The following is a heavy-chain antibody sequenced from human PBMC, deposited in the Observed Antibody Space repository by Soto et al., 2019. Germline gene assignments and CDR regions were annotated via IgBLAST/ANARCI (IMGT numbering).Heavy chain of an antibody. D-gene: IGHD2-15*01. CDR1: GGSIGRYY. CDR2: VSYSGAT. Sequence: PSETLSLTCSVSGGSIGRYYWSWVRQAPGKGLEWIAYVSYSGATRYNPSLESRVTISVDTSKNQFSLKLSSVTAADTAVYYCARVGYCSGGSCSPHYGMDVWGQGTTVTVSS. V-gene: IGHV4-59*12. CDR3: ARVGYCSGGSCSPHYGMDV. J-gene: IGHJ6*02.